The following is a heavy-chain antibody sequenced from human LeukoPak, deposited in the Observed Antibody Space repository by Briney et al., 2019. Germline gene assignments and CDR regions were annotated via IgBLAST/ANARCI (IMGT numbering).Heavy chain of an antibody. V-gene: IGHV4-39*01. J-gene: IGHJ5*02. Sequence: SETLSLTCTVSGGSIRSSSYYWGWIRQPPGKGLEWIGTIYFTGNTYYNPSLKTRVTISVDTSKNQFSLKLRSVTAADTAVYYCARGPRFGELLWHWFDPWGQGTLVTVSS. CDR1: GGSIRSSSYY. D-gene: IGHD3-10*01. CDR2: IYFTGNT. CDR3: ARGPRFGELLWHWFDP.